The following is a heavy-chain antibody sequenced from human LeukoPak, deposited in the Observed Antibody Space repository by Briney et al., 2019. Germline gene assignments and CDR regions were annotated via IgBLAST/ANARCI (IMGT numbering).Heavy chain of an antibody. J-gene: IGHJ4*02. Sequence: ASVKVSCKVSGYTLTELSMHWVRQAPGKGLEWMGGFDPEDGETIYAQKFQGRVTMTEDTSTDTAYMELSSLRSEDTAVYYCATVVYSSGWDVFDYWGQGTLVTVSS. D-gene: IGHD6-19*01. CDR1: GYTLTELS. CDR3: ATVVYSSGWDVFDY. V-gene: IGHV1-24*01. CDR2: FDPEDGET.